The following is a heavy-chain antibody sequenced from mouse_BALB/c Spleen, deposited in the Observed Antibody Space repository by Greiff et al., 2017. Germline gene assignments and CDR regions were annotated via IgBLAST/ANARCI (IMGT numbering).Heavy chain of an antibody. CDR3: ARDAPYYYAMDY. CDR2: IRNKANGYTT. CDR1: GFTFTDYY. J-gene: IGHJ4*01. V-gene: IGHV7-3*02. Sequence: EVMLVESGGGLVQPGGSLRLSCATSGFTFTDYYMSWVRQPPGKALEWLGFIRNKANGYTTEYSASVKGRFTISRDNSQSILYLQMNTLRAEDSATYYCARDAPYYYAMDYWGQGTSVTVSS.